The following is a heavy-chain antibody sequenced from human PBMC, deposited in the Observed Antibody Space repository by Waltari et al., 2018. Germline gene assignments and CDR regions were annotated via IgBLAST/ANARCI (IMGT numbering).Heavy chain of an antibody. Sequence: QVQLQESGPGLVKPSEALSLTCTVSGGSISSYYWSWIRQPPGKGLEWIGYIYYSGSTNYNPSLKSRVTISVDTSKNQFSLKLSSVTAADTAVYYCASGDYAYFQHWGQGTLVTVSS. CDR1: GGSISSYY. J-gene: IGHJ1*01. CDR2: IYYSGST. D-gene: IGHD4-17*01. CDR3: ASGDYAYFQH. V-gene: IGHV4-59*01.